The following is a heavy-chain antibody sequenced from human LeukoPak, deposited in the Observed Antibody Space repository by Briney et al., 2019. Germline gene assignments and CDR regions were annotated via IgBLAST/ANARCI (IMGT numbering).Heavy chain of an antibody. CDR1: GLTVSSNH. CDR2: IYGGADT. J-gene: IGHJ6*03. Sequence: GGSLRLSCAASGLTVSSNHMSWVRQAPGKGLEWISVIYGGADTYYADSVKGRFTISRDNSKNTLYLQMNSLRAEDTAVYYCARGGYYYLDVWGKGTTVTVSS. V-gene: IGHV3-53*05. CDR3: ARGGYYYLDV.